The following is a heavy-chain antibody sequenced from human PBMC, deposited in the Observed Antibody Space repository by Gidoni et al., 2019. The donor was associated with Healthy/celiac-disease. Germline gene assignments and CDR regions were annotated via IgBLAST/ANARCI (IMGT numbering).Heavy chain of an antibody. V-gene: IGHV3-30*18. CDR1: GFTFRSEG. CDR2: ISYDGSNN. CDR3: AKDGGSYYHYYSYYGMDV. D-gene: IGHD3-10*01. Sequence: QVQLGESGGGVVQPGRSLRRSWAGSGFTFRSEGRHWGRQAPGEGLGWVAVISYDGSNNYYADSVKGRFTISRDNSKNTLYLQMNRLRAEDTAVYYCAKDGGSYYHYYSYYGMDVWGKGTPVTVSS. J-gene: IGHJ6*04.